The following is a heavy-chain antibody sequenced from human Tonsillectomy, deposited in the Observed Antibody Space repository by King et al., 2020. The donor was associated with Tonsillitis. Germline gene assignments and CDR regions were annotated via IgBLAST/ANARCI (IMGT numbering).Heavy chain of an antibody. J-gene: IGHJ6*03. CDR3: ARLGASVTGFYYYDHIDV. CDR1: GYNFASTW. CDR2: IYPGDFDT. D-gene: IGHD3-10*01. Sequence: QLVQSGAEVKKPGESLKISCQGSGYNFASTWIGWVRQMPGQGLEWMGIIYPGDFDTRYSPSFQGQVTISADTSTSTAYLHWSSLKASDTAMYYCARLGASVTGFYYYDHIDVWGKGTTVTVSS. V-gene: IGHV5-51*03.